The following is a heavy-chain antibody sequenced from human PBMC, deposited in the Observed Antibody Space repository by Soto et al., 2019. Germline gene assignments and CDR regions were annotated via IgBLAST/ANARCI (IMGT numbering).Heavy chain of an antibody. CDR3: ASFLGSSPDAFDI. J-gene: IGHJ3*02. CDR1: GYTFTSYD. Sequence: GASVKVSCKASGYTFTSYDINWVRQATGQGLEWMGWMNPNSGNTGYAQKFQGRVTMTRNTSISTAYMELSSLRSEDTAVYYCASFLGSSPDAFDIWGQGTIVTVSS. V-gene: IGHV1-8*01. D-gene: IGHD6-13*01. CDR2: MNPNSGNT.